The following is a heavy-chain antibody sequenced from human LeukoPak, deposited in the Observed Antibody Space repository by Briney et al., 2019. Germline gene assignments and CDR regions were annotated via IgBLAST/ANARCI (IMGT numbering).Heavy chain of an antibody. D-gene: IGHD2-2*01. V-gene: IGHV1-2*02. J-gene: IGHJ4*02. CDR1: GYTFTGYY. Sequence: GASVKVSCKASGYTFTGYYMHWVRQAPGQGLEWMGWINPNSGGTNYAQKFQGRVTMTRDTSISTAYMELSSLRSEDTAVYYCARDKTQYQGADYWGQGTLVTVSS. CDR2: INPNSGGT. CDR3: ARDKTQYQGADY.